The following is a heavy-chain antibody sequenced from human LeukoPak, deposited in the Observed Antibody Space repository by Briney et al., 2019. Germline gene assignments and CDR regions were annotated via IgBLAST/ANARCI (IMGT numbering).Heavy chain of an antibody. CDR3: ARAGGRYCSGGSCYLVDSLDY. CDR2: INTNTGNP. Sequence: ASLKVSCKASGYTFTSYAMNWVRQAPGQGLEWMGWINTNTGNPTYAQGFTGRFVFSLDTSVSTAYLQISSLKAEDTAVYYCARAGGRYCSGGSCYLVDSLDYWGQGTLVTVSS. V-gene: IGHV7-4-1*02. CDR1: GYTFTSYA. D-gene: IGHD2-15*01. J-gene: IGHJ4*02.